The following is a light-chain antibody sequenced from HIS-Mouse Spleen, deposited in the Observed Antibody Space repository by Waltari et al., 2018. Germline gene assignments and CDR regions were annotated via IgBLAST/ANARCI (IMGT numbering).Light chain of an antibody. CDR1: SSNTWAGYD. J-gene: IGLJ1*01. CDR2: GNS. V-gene: IGLV1-40*01. CDR3: QSYDSSLSGYV. Sequence: QSVLTQPPSVSGAPGQRVPISCTGSSSNTWAGYDVHSYQQLPGTAPKPLIYGNSNRPSGVPDRFSGSKSGTSASLAITGLQAEDEADYYCQSYDSSLSGYVFGTGTKVTVL.